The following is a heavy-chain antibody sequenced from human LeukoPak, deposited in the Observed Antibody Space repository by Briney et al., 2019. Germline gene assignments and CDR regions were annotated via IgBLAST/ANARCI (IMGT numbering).Heavy chain of an antibody. Sequence: PSETLSLTCTVSGGSISSSSYYWGWIRQPPGKGLEWVGSIYYSGSTYYNPSLKSRVTISVDTSKNQFSLKLSSVTAADTAVYYCARVISGYDFWSGYYYYYYYMDVWGKGTTVTVSS. V-gene: IGHV4-39*01. CDR1: GGSISSSSYY. CDR2: IYYSGST. CDR3: ARVISGYDFWSGYYYYYYYMDV. D-gene: IGHD3-3*01. J-gene: IGHJ6*03.